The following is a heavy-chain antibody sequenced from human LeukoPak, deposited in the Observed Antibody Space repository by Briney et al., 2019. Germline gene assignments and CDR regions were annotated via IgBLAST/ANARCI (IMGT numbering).Heavy chain of an antibody. CDR1: GFTFSSYG. V-gene: IGHV3-30*19. D-gene: IGHD3-3*01. CDR3: ARDPFAIFGVVIIVGGGFDY. J-gene: IGHJ4*02. Sequence: GGSLRLSCVTSGFTFSSYGMHWVRQAPGKGLEWVAVISYDGSNKYYADSVKGRFTISRDNSKNTLYLQMNSLRAEDTAVYYCARDPFAIFGVVIIVGGGFDYWGQGTLVTVSS. CDR2: ISYDGSNK.